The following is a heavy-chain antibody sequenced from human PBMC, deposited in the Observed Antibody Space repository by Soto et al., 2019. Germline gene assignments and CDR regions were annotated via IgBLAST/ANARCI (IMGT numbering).Heavy chain of an antibody. CDR3: ARDLNWVDSSGYYARFDY. CDR1: GGTFSSYA. Sequence: SVKVSCKASGGTFSSYAISWVRQAPGQGLEWMGGIIPIFGTANYAQKFQGRVTITADESTSTAYMELSSLRSEDTAVYYCARDLNWVDSSGYYARFDYWGQGTLVTVSS. D-gene: IGHD3-22*01. J-gene: IGHJ4*02. V-gene: IGHV1-69*13. CDR2: IIPIFGTA.